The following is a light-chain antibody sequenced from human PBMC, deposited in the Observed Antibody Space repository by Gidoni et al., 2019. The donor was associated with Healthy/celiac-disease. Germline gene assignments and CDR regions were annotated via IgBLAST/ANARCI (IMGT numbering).Light chain of an antibody. CDR3: QQSYSTPLT. Sequence: IQMTQSPSSLSASVGDRVTITCRASQSISSYLNWYQQKPGKAPKLLIYAASSLQSGVPSRFRGSGSGTDFTLTISSLQPEEFATYYCQQSYSTPLTFGGGTKVEIK. V-gene: IGKV1-39*01. CDR1: QSISSY. CDR2: AAS. J-gene: IGKJ4*01.